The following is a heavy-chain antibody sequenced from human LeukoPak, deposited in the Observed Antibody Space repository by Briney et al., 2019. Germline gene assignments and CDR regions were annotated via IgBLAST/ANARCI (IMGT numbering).Heavy chain of an antibody. Sequence: ASVKVSCKASGYTFTGYYMHWVRQAPGQGLEWMGWINPNSGGTNYAQKFQGRVTMTRDMSTSTVYMVLSSLRSEDTAVYYCARAFEGTTYYMDVWGKGTTVTVSS. CDR1: GYTFTGYY. CDR2: INPNSGGT. CDR3: ARAFEGTTYYMDV. V-gene: IGHV1-2*02. D-gene: IGHD1-1*01. J-gene: IGHJ6*03.